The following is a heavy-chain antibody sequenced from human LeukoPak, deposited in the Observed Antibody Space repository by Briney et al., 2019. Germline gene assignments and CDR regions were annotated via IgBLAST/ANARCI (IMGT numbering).Heavy chain of an antibody. CDR3: AKDRAPFLEWPLYYFDY. Sequence: GGSLRLSCAASGFTFSSYAMSWARQAPGKGLEWVSAISGSGGSTCYADSVKGRFTISRDNSKNTLYLQMNSLRAEDTAVYYCAKDRAPFLEWPLYYFDYWGQGTLVTVSS. CDR2: ISGSGGST. CDR1: GFTFSSYA. J-gene: IGHJ4*02. V-gene: IGHV3-23*01. D-gene: IGHD3-3*02.